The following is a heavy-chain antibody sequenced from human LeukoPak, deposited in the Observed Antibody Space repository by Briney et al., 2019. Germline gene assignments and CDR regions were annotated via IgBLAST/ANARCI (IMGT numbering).Heavy chain of an antibody. J-gene: IGHJ4*02. CDR2: IYPGDSDT. CDR3: ARRGYNYGYGTDY. Sequence: GESLKISCKGSGYSFTSYCLGWVRQMPGKGLEWMGIIYPGDSDTRYSPSFQGQVTVSADKSISTAYLQWSSLEASDTAMYYCARRGYNYGYGTDYWGQGNLVTVSS. V-gene: IGHV5-51*01. D-gene: IGHD5-18*01. CDR1: GYSFTSYC.